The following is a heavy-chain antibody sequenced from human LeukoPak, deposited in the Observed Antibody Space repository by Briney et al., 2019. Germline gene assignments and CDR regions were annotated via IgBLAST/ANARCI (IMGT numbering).Heavy chain of an antibody. CDR3: AKQQLVPPGLRDYYYYYMDV. V-gene: IGHV3-33*06. CDR2: IWYDGSNK. D-gene: IGHD6-13*01. Sequence: GGSLRLSCAASGFTFSSYGMHWVRQAPGKGLEWVAVIWYDGSNKYYADSVKGRFTISRDNSKNTLYLQMNSLRAEDTAVYYCAKQQLVPPGLRDYYYYYMDVWGKGTTVTVSS. CDR1: GFTFSSYG. J-gene: IGHJ6*03.